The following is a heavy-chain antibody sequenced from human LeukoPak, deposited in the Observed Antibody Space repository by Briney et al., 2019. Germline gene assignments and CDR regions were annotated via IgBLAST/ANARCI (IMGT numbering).Heavy chain of an antibody. CDR1: GFTFSSYS. D-gene: IGHD6-19*01. J-gene: IGHJ4*02. Sequence: GGSLRLSCAASGFTFSSYSMNWVRQAPGKGLEWVSSISSSSSYIYYADSVKGRFTISRDNAKNTLYLQMNSLRVEDSAVYYCTRTGDTSGYTYYYDYWGQGTLVTVSS. V-gene: IGHV3-21*01. CDR3: TRTGDTSGYTYYYDY. CDR2: ISSSSSYI.